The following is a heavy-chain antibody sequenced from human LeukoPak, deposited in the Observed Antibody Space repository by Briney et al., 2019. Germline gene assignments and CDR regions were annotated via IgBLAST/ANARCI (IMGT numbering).Heavy chain of an antibody. J-gene: IGHJ4*02. Sequence: GGSLRLSCAASGFTFSGSAMHWVRQASGKGLEWMGIIYPGDSDTRYSPSFQGQVTISADKSISTAYLQWSSLKASDTAMYYCARPRRGSYYGGFDYWGQGTLVTVSS. CDR2: IYPGDSDT. V-gene: IGHV5-51*01. CDR1: GFTFSGSA. D-gene: IGHD1-26*01. CDR3: ARPRRGSYYGGFDY.